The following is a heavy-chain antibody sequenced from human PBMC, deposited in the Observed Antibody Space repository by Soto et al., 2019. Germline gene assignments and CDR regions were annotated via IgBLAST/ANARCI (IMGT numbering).Heavy chain of an antibody. CDR2: ISYDGSNE. V-gene: IGHV3-30*18. D-gene: IGHD3-10*01. J-gene: IGHJ4*02. Sequence: GGSLRLSCAVSGFTFSSYGMHWVRQAPGKGLEWVAHISYDGSNEHYVDSVKGRFTISRDNSKNTLYLQMNSLRAEDTAVYYCAKDTYYRYGGRYYLYDYCSRGTPVTGSA. CDR3: AKDTYYRYGGRYYLYDY. CDR1: GFTFSSYG.